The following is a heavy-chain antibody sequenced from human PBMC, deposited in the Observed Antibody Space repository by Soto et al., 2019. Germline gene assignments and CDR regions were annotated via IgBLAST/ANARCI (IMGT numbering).Heavy chain of an antibody. D-gene: IGHD6-6*01. CDR1: GGSLTGYY. CDR3: ARAIASRPMFWFDP. V-gene: IGHV4-34*01. Sequence: PSETLSLTCAVYGGSLTGYYWTWIRQPPGKGLEWIGEVNHSGTTNYSPSLKSRVTISVDTSKNQFSLKLSSVTAADTAVYYCARAIASRPMFWFDPWGQGTLVTVSS. J-gene: IGHJ5*02. CDR2: VNHSGTT.